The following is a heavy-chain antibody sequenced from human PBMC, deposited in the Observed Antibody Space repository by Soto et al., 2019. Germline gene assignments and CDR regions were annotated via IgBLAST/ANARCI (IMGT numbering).Heavy chain of an antibody. CDR2: INPISGDT. J-gene: IGHJ6*02. CDR1: GYTFTGHY. Sequence: SVKVSCKASGYTFTGHYIHRVRQAPGQGLEWMGWINPISGDTNFAQKFQGRVTMTRDTSISTAYMDLSSLISGDTAVYYCARDRRIPYGMDVWGQGTTVTVSS. V-gene: IGHV1-2*02. CDR3: ARDRRIPYGMDV.